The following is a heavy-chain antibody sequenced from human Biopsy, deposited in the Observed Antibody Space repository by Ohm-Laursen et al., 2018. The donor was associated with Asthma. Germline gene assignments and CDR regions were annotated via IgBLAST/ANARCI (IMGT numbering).Heavy chain of an antibody. CDR1: GFAVSRDH. D-gene: IGHD4-23*01. J-gene: IGHJ4*02. CDR2: IYSGGTS. Sequence: SLRLSCAASGFAVSRDHMFWVRQAPGKGLEWVSVIYSGGTSHTADSARGRFTISRDYSKNTLYLQMHSLRAEDTAVYYCARGDSGNWSHYYFDYWGQGTLVTVSS. CDR3: ARGDSGNWSHYYFDY. V-gene: IGHV3-53*01.